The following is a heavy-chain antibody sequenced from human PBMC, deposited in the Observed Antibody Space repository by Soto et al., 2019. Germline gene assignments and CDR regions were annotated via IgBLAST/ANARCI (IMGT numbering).Heavy chain of an antibody. J-gene: IGHJ4*02. Sequence: PSETLSLTCTVSGGSISSHYWTWIWIRQLPGRGLEWVGYIYDSVKTKYNPSLKSRVTISVDTSKNQFSLQLSSVTAADTAVYYCARYRREAVAGYTLDNWGQGILVTVSS. D-gene: IGHD6-13*01. CDR2: IYDSVKT. V-gene: IGHV4-59*11. CDR1: GGSISSHY. CDR3: ARYRREAVAGYTLDN.